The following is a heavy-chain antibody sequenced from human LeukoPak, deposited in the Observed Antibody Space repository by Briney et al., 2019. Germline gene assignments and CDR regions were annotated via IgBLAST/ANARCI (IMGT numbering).Heavy chain of an antibody. CDR3: ARDPNSGPFDY. CDR2: ISSASSYI. Sequence: GGSLRLSCEVSGFTFSSYNMNWVRQAPGKGLEWVSSISSASSYIYYADSVKDRFTISRDNAKNSLYLQMNSLRVEDTALYYCARDPNSGPFDYWGRGTLVSVSS. D-gene: IGHD6-19*01. J-gene: IGHJ4*02. V-gene: IGHV3-21*01. CDR1: GFTFSSYN.